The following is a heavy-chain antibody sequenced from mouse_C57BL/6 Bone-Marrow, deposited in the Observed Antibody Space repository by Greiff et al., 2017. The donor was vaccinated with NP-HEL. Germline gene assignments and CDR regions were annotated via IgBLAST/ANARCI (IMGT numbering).Heavy chain of an antibody. J-gene: IGHJ1*03. CDR3: ARVGLRYYSYWYFDV. D-gene: IGHD1-1*01. Sequence: EVQLQQSGPELVKPGASVKISCKASGYTFTDYYMNWVKQSHGKSLEWTGDINPNNGGTSYNQKFKGKATLTVDKSSSTAYMELRSLTSEDSAVYYCARVGLRYYSYWYFDVWGTGTTVTVSS. CDR1: GYTFTDYY. V-gene: IGHV1-26*01. CDR2: INPNNGGT.